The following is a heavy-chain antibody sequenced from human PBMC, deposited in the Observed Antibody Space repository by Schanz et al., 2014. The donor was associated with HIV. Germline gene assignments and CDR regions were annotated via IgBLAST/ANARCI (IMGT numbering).Heavy chain of an antibody. V-gene: IGHV3-30*03. CDR3: AREWATVTTLGD. CDR1: GFTFSKYG. J-gene: IGHJ4*02. D-gene: IGHD4-17*01. Sequence: VQLVESGGGLVQPGGSLRLSCVASGFTFSKYGMHWVRQAPGKGLEWVAAISKDGSDKYYTDSVKGRFTISRDNSNNTLYLQMNSLRAEDTAVYYCAREWATVTTLGDWGQGTLVTVSS. CDR2: ISKDGSDK.